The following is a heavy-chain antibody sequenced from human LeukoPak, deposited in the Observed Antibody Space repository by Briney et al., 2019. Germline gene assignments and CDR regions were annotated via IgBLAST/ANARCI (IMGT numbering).Heavy chain of an antibody. J-gene: IGHJ4*02. V-gene: IGHV4-38-2*02. CDR3: ARVGAMVAQYSLDY. CDR1: GYSISSGYY. Sequence: SETLSLTCTVSGYSISSGYYWGWIRQPPGKGLEWIGSIYHSGSTYYNPSLKSRVTISVDTSKNQFSLKLSSVTAADTAVYYCARVGAMVAQYSLDYWGQGTLVTVSS. CDR2: IYHSGST. D-gene: IGHD4/OR15-4a*01.